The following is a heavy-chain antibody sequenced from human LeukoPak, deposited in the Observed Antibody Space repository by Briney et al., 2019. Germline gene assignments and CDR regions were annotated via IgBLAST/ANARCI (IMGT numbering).Heavy chain of an antibody. CDR1: GFTFSSYA. CDR2: ISGSGGST. D-gene: IGHD5-24*01. V-gene: IGHV3-23*01. J-gene: IGHJ6*02. CDR3: YKFFDMDV. Sequence: GGSLRLSCAASGFTFSSYAMSWVRQAPGKGLEWVSAISGSGGSTYYADSVKGRFTISRDNSKNTLYLQMNSLRAEDTAGGSVYKFFDMDVWGQGTTVTVSS.